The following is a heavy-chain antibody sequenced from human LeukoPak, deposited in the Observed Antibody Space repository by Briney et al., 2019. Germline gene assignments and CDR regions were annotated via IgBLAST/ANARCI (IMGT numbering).Heavy chain of an antibody. D-gene: IGHD2/OR15-2a*01. CDR3: ARGPAILYYYYYGMDV. J-gene: IGHJ6*02. V-gene: IGHV4-34*01. Sequence: SETLSLTCAVYGGSFSGYYWSWIRQPPGKGLEWIGEINHSGSTNYNPSLKSRVTTSVDTSKNQFSLKLSSVTAADTAVYYCARGPAILYYYYYGMDVWGQGTTVTVSS. CDR1: GGSFSGYY. CDR2: INHSGST.